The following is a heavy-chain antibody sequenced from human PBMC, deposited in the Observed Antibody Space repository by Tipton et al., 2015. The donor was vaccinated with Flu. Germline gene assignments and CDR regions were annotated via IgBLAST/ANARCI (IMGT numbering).Heavy chain of an antibody. V-gene: IGHV4-39*07. D-gene: IGHD3-9*01. Sequence: TLSLTCTVSGGSISSYTYYWGWIRQSPGTGLEWIGSIYYSGSTYYNPSLKSRVTMSIDTSKNQFSLKLTSVTAADTAVYYCAKAGSYNILTNYYNKGVDPWGQGTLVTVSS. CDR2: IYYSGST. CDR3: AKAGSYNILTNYYNKGVDP. J-gene: IGHJ5*02. CDR1: GGSISSYTYY.